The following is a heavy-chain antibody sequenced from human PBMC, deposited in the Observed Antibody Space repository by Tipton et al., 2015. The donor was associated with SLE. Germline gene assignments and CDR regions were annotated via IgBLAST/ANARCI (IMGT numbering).Heavy chain of an antibody. Sequence: TLSLTCAVYGGSFSGYYWSWIRQPPGKGLEWIGEINHSGSTNYNPSLKSRVTISVDRSKNQFSLKLSSVTAADTAVYYCARHGGYCSGGCFDYWGQGTLVTVSS. CDR2: INHSGST. D-gene: IGHD2-15*01. V-gene: IGHV4-34*01. CDR1: GGSFSGYY. J-gene: IGHJ4*02. CDR3: ARHGGYCSGGCFDY.